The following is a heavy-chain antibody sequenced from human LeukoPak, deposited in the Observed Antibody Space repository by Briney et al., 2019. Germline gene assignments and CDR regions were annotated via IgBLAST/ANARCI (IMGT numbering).Heavy chain of an antibody. CDR1: GGSISNSY. CDR3: ARGLNQYYFDS. J-gene: IGHJ4*02. Sequence: SSETLSLTWNVSGGSISNSYWNWIRQPDGKGLEWIGRSHTSGSTYYIPSLKRRVTMSLDTSNNHFSLKLTSVTAADTALYYCARGLNQYYFDSWGQGILVAVSS. V-gene: IGHV4-4*07. D-gene: IGHD1-14*01. CDR2: SHTSGST.